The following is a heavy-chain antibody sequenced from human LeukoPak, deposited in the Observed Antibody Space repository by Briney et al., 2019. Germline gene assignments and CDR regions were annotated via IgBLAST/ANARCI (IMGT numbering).Heavy chain of an antibody. CDR1: GFTFSSYG. V-gene: IGHV3-23*01. Sequence: GGSLRLSCAASGFTFSSYGMSWVRQAPGKGLEWVSAISGSGGSTYYADSVKGRFTISRDNSKNTLYLQMNSLRAEDTAVYYCARHEYGGNSWRFDPWGQGTLVTVSS. CDR2: ISGSGGST. CDR3: ARHEYGGNSWRFDP. J-gene: IGHJ5*02. D-gene: IGHD4-23*01.